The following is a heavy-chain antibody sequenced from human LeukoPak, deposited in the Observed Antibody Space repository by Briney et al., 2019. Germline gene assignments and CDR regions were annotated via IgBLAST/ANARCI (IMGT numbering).Heavy chain of an antibody. D-gene: IGHD3-16*01. CDR3: ARGGLGEFDY. CDR1: GGTFSSYA. V-gene: IGHV1-69*13. CDR2: IITIVGTA. J-gene: IGHJ4*02. Sequence: SVKVSCKASGGTFSSYAISWVRQAPEQGLEWMGGIITIVGTANYAQKFKGRVTITEDESTSTVYMELSSLRSEDTAVYYCARGGLGEFDYWGQGTLVTVSS.